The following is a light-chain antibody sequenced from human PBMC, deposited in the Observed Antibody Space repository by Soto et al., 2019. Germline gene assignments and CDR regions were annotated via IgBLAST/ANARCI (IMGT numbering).Light chain of an antibody. V-gene: IGLV2-11*01. Sequence: QSVLTQPRSVSGSPGQSVTISCTGTSSDVGGYKYVSWYQQHPGKVPNLIIYDVSERPSGAPDRFSGSKSGNTASLSISGLQAEDEADYYCCSYAGSYTVLFGGGTKLTVL. J-gene: IGLJ2*01. CDR1: SSDVGGYKY. CDR3: CSYAGSYTVL. CDR2: DVS.